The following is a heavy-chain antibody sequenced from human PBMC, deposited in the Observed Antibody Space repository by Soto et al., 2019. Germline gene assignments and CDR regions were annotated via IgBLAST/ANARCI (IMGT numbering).Heavy chain of an antibody. CDR3: AKARAGFDP. CDR1: GFSFTGYY. CDR2: INAHSGGT. J-gene: IGHJ5*02. Sequence: GASVKVSCKASGFSFTGYYIHWLRQAPGQGLEWMGWINAHSGGTEYAQKFQGRVTLTRDTSIATAYLTLTSLTSDDTAVYYCAKARAGFDPWGQGTLVTVSS. V-gene: IGHV1-2*02.